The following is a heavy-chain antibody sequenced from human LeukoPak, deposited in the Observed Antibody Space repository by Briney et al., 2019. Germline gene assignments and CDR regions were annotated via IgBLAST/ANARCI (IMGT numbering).Heavy chain of an antibody. CDR3: ARGYCSGGGCYSVENWFDP. V-gene: IGHV1-2*06. J-gene: IGHJ5*02. D-gene: IGHD2-15*01. Sequence: ASVKVSCKASGYTFTGYYIFWVRQAPGRGLKWMGRINPNSGGTQYAQEFQGRVTMTRDTSISTAYMELSRLRSDDTAVYYCARGYCSGGGCYSVENWFDPWGQGTLVTVSS. CDR1: GYTFTGYY. CDR2: INPNSGGT.